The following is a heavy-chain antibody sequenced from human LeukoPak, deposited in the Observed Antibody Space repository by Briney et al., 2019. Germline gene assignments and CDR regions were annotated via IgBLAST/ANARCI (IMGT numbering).Heavy chain of an antibody. CDR1: GFTFSSYG. CDR2: ISYDGSNK. D-gene: IGHD1-26*01. CDR3: AKDLDSGSYYNYYGIDV. Sequence: PGGSLRLSCAASGFTFSSYGMHWVRQAPGKGLEWVAVISYDGSNKYYADSVKGRFTISRDNSKNTLYLQMNSLRAEDTAVYYCAKDLDSGSYYNYYGIDVWGQGTTVTVSS. J-gene: IGHJ6*02. V-gene: IGHV3-30*18.